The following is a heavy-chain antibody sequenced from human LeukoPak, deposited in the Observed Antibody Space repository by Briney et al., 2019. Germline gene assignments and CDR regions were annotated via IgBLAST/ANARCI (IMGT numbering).Heavy chain of an antibody. Sequence: GRSLRLSCAASGFTFSSYAMHWVRQAPGKGLEWVAVISYDGSNKYYADSVKGRFTISRDNSKNTLYLQMNSLRAEDTAVYYCAKDLGDYGDYARKILDYWGQGTLVTVSS. V-gene: IGHV3-30*04. J-gene: IGHJ4*02. CDR2: ISYDGSNK. CDR1: GFTFSSYA. D-gene: IGHD4-17*01. CDR3: AKDLGDYGDYARKILDY.